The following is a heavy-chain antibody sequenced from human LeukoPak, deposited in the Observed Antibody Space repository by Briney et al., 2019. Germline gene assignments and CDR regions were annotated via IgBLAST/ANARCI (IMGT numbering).Heavy chain of an antibody. CDR1: GYSISSGYY. V-gene: IGHV4-38-2*02. Sequence: SETLSLTCTVSGYSISSGYYWGWIRQPPGKGLEWIGSIYHSGSTYYNPSLKSRVTISVDTSKNQFSLKLSSVTAADTAVYYCAGVNYYDSSGYINHDAFGIWGQGTMVTVSS. CDR2: IYHSGST. D-gene: IGHD3-22*01. J-gene: IGHJ3*02. CDR3: AGVNYYDSSGYINHDAFGI.